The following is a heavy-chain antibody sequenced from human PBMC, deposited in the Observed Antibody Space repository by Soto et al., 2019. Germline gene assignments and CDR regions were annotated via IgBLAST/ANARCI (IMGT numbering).Heavy chain of an antibody. CDR1: GGSISRYY. V-gene: IGHV4-59*01. Sequence: SGTLSLTCTVSGGSISRYYWSWVRQPPGKGLEWIGYMYNTGSTIYNPSLKSRVTISVDTSKNQFSLKLSSVTAADTAVYYCASSNIAAAGFYYYGMDVWGRGTTFTVSS. CDR2: MYNTGST. CDR3: ASSNIAAAGFYYYGMDV. D-gene: IGHD6-13*01. J-gene: IGHJ6*02.